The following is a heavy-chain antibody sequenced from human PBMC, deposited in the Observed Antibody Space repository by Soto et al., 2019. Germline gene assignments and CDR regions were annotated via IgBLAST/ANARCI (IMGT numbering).Heavy chain of an antibody. Sequence: EVQLVQSGAEVKKPGESLKISCKGSGYSFTRYCIVWVRQMPGKGLEWMGIIYPGDSDTRYSPSFQGQVTISADKSITTAYLLWSSLKAPDTAMYYCARRRGSWSSFDYWGQRTLVTVSS. CDR2: IYPGDSDT. V-gene: IGHV5-51*01. CDR3: ARRRGSWSSFDY. CDR1: GYSFTRYC. D-gene: IGHD6-13*01. J-gene: IGHJ4*02.